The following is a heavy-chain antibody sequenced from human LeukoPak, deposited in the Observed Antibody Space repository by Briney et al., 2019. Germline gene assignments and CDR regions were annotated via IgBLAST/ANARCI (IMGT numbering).Heavy chain of an antibody. CDR3: AKESYCSSGRCFFFEN. CDR2: ISGDGGTT. V-gene: IGHV3-23*01. D-gene: IGHD2-15*01. J-gene: IGHJ4*02. Sequence: PGGSLRLSCEASGFTFSSYAMTWVRQAPGKGLEWVSVISGDGGTTFYAASVKGRFTISRDNSKNTLYMEMNSLRAEDTAVYYCAKESYCSSGRCFFFENWGQGTLVTVSS. CDR1: GFTFSSYA.